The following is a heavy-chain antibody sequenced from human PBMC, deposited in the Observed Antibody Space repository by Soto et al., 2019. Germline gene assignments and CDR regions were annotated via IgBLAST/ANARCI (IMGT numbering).Heavy chain of an antibody. D-gene: IGHD2-15*01. CDR1: GHTISNYA. V-gene: IGHV1-3*04. Sequence: ASVKVSCKASGHTISNYAIHWMRQAPGQRPEWMGWINTGNGDTKYSQKFRGRVTISSDTSASTVYMDLSSPTSEDTAVFFCARGLASSTVGYYYYGMEVWGKGTTVTVSS. CDR2: INTGNGDT. J-gene: IGHJ6*04. CDR3: ARGLASSTVGYYYYGMEV.